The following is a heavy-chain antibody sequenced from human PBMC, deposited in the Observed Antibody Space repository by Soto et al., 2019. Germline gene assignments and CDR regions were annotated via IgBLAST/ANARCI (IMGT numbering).Heavy chain of an antibody. V-gene: IGHV4-34*01. J-gene: IGHJ3*02. Sequence: QVQLQQWGAGLLKPSETLSLTCAVYGGSVSGANYYWSWIRQPPGKGLEWIGEMSHSGGTHFNRSLKSRVTISVDTSTNQFSLKMSSVTAADTALYYCARVERGTATTVVDAFDIWGPGTMVTVSS. D-gene: IGHD1-1*01. CDR1: GGSVSGANYY. CDR3: ARVERGTATTVVDAFDI. CDR2: MSHSGGT.